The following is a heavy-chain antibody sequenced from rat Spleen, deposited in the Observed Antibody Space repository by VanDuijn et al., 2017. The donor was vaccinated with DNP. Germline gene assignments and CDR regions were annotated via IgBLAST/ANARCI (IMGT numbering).Heavy chain of an antibody. J-gene: IGHJ1*01. V-gene: IGHV5S13*01. D-gene: IGHD1-2*01. Sequence: EVKLVESGGGLVQPGRSLKLSCAASGFNLNDYWMGWVRQAPTQGLAWVAYITTGGGNTYYRDSVKGRLTISREKVKNTQYLQMDSLRSEDTATYYCARPYSSYIYWYFDFWGPGTMVTVSS. CDR3: ARPYSSYIYWYFDF. CDR2: ITTGGGNT. CDR1: GFNLNDYW.